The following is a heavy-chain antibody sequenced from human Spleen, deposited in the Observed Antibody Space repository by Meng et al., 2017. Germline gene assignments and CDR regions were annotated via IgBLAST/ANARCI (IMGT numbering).Heavy chain of an antibody. Sequence: GGSLRPSCAASGFTFSSYAMSWVRQAPGKGLEWVSRISASTGSTYYADSVKGRFTISRDNYKNTLYLQMNSLRAEDRAVYYCATHYDSSGYSYLDYWGQGTLVTVSS. J-gene: IGHJ4*02. CDR1: GFTFSSYA. CDR3: ATHYDSSGYSYLDY. D-gene: IGHD3-22*01. CDR2: ISASTGST. V-gene: IGHV3-23*01.